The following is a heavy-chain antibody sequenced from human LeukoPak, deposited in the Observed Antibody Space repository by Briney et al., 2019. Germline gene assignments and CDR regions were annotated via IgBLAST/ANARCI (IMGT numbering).Heavy chain of an antibody. D-gene: IGHD6-6*01. CDR2: IRYDGSNK. V-gene: IGHV3-30*02. CDR3: AKDPGYESSSYRNYYYYYMYA. CDR1: GFTFSSYG. Sequence: PGGSLRLSCAASGFTFSSYGMHWVRQAPGKGLEWVAFIRYDGSNKYYADSVKGRFTISRDNSKNTLYLQMNSLRAEDTAVYYFAKDPGYESSSYRNYYYYYMYAWGTGTTVTVSS. J-gene: IGHJ6*03.